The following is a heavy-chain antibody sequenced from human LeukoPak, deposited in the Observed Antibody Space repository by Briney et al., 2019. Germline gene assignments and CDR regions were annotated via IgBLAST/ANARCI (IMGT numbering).Heavy chain of an antibody. CDR3: AKATMVVTQGFDY. J-gene: IGHJ4*02. V-gene: IGHV3-20*04. CDR1: GFTFDDYG. CDR2: INWNGGST. Sequence: PGGSLRLSCAASGFTFDDYGMSWVRQAPGKGLEWVSGINWNGGSTGYADSVKGRFTISRDNSKNTLYLQMNSLRAEDTAVYYCAKATMVVTQGFDYWGQGTLVTVSS. D-gene: IGHD4-23*01.